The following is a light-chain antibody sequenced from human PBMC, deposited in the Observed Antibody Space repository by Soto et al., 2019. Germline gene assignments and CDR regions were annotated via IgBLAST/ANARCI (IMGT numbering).Light chain of an antibody. V-gene: IGKV3-11*01. J-gene: IGKJ1*01. CDR3: HQRSNWPRT. CDR2: DAS. Sequence: EIVLTQSPATLSLSPGERGTLSCRASQSVSSYLAWYQQKPGQAPRLLIYDASNRATGIPARFSGSGSGTDFILTISSLEPEDFAVYYCHQRSNWPRTFGQGTKVDIK. CDR1: QSVSSY.